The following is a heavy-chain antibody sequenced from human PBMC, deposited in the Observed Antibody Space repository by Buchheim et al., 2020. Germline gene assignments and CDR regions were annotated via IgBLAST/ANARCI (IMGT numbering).Heavy chain of an antibody. V-gene: IGHV1-3*01. CDR2: INAGNDNT. Sequence: QVQLVQSGAEVKKPGASVKVSCKASGYTFTRHAIHWVRQAPGQRLEWMGWINAGNDNTKYSQNFQGRVTITRDTSASTVYMELSSLRPEDTAIYYCARELDYFGSGTFKLLLYGMDVWGQGTT. CDR1: GYTFTRHA. J-gene: IGHJ6*02. CDR3: ARELDYFGSGTFKLLLYGMDV. D-gene: IGHD3-10*01.